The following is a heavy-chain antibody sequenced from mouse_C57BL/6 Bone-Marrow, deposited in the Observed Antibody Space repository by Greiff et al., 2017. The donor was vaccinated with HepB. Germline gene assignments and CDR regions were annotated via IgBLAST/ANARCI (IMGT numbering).Heavy chain of an antibody. V-gene: IGHV15-2*01. D-gene: IGHD3-3*01. Sequence: PGSELRSPGSSVKLSCKDFDSEVFPIVYMCWVRQKPGHGFEWIGGILPSIGRTIYGEKFEHKATLDADTLDNTADMELNSLTSEDSAINYCAGCRGYCTSFAYWGQGTLFTVSA. CDR3: AGCRGYCTSFAY. CDR2: ILPSIGRT. J-gene: IGHJ3*01. CDR1: DSEVFPIVY.